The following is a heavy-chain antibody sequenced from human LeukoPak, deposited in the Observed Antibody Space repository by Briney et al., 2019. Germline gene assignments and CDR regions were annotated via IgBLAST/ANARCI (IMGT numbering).Heavy chain of an antibody. CDR1: GGSISSGGYY. J-gene: IGHJ5*02. CDR3: ASLYCSSTSCPRGWFDP. D-gene: IGHD2-2*01. CDR2: IYYSGST. V-gene: IGHV4-31*03. Sequence: SETLSLTCTVSGGSISSGGYYWSWIRQHPGKGLEWIGYIYYSGSTYYNPSLKSRVTISVDRSKNQFSLKLSSVTAADTAVYYCASLYCSSTSCPRGWFDPWGQGTLVTVSS.